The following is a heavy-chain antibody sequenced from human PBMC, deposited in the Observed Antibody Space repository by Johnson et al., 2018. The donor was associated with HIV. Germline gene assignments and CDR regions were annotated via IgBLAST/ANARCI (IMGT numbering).Heavy chain of an antibody. J-gene: IGHJ3*02. CDR1: GFTFNNYG. CDR3: VKGIDSSSWYAFDI. V-gene: IGHV3-30*18. Sequence: QVQLVESGGGVVQPGRSLRLSCAASGFTFNNYGMHWVRQAPGKGLEWVAVISYDGKNKYYADSVKGRFTISRDNSKNTLYLQMNSLRAEDTAVYYCVKGIDSSSWYAFDIWGQ. CDR2: ISYDGKNK. D-gene: IGHD6-13*01.